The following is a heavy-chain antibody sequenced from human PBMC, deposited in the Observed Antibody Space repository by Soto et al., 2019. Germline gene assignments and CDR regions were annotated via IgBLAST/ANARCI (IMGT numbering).Heavy chain of an antibody. V-gene: IGHV3-23*01. J-gene: IGHJ5*01. D-gene: IGHD6-19*01. CDR1: GFTFSSYA. Sequence: GGSLRLSCAASGFTFSSYAMSWVRQSPGKGLEWVSAISGSGGSTYYADSVKGRFTISRDNSKNTLYLQMNSLRAEDTAVYYCAKASHKYSSGWYDCWGQRTLVTVSS. CDR2: ISGSGGST. CDR3: AKASHKYSSGWYDC.